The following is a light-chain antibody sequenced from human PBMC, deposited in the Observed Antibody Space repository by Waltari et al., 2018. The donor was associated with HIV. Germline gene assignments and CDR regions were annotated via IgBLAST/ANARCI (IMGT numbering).Light chain of an antibody. J-gene: IGKJ1*01. V-gene: IGKV1-39*01. CDR2: AAS. Sequence: DIQMTQSPSSLSASVGDRVTITCRASQSISSYLNWYQQKPGKAPKLLIYAASSLQSGVPSRFSGSESGTNFTLTISNLQPEDFATYYCQQSYSTPRTFGQGTKVEIK. CDR1: QSISSY. CDR3: QQSYSTPRT.